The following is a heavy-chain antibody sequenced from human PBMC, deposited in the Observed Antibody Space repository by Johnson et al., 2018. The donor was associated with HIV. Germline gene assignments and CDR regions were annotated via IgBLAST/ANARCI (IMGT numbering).Heavy chain of an antibody. CDR3: ARGGGGGLNDAFNI. CDR2: IYSGGST. CDR1: GSTVSSNY. D-gene: IGHD2-15*01. Sequence: VQLVESGGGLVQPGGSLRLSCTASGSTVSSNYMSWVRQVPGKGLEWVSVIYSGGSTNYADSVKGRFTISRDNSKNTLHLQMNRLRGEDTAVYYCARGGGGGLNDAFNIWGQGTMVTVSS. J-gene: IGHJ3*02. V-gene: IGHV3-66*02.